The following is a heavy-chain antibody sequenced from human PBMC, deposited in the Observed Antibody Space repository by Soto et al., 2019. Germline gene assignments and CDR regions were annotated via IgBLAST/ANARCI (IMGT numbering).Heavy chain of an antibody. J-gene: IGHJ4*02. V-gene: IGHV4-39*01. CDR1: GGSISSSSYY. Sequence: PSETLSLTCTVSGGSISSSSYYWGWIRQPPGKGLEWIGSIYYSGSTYYNPSLKSRVTISVDTSKNQFSLKLSSVTAADTAVYYCARHSSGWAPFDYWGQGTLVTVSS. CDR2: IYYSGST. D-gene: IGHD6-19*01. CDR3: ARHSSGWAPFDY.